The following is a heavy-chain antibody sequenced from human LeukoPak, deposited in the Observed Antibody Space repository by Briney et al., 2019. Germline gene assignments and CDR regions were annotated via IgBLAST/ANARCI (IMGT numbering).Heavy chain of an antibody. Sequence: GESLKIPCKGSGYSFTSYWIGWVRQMPGKGLEWMGIIYPGDSDTRYSPSFQGQVTISADKSISTAYLQWSSLKASDTAMYYCARRPPYCGGDCYSVAFDIWGQGTMVTVSS. CDR3: ARRPPYCGGDCYSVAFDI. CDR1: GYSFTSYW. J-gene: IGHJ3*02. V-gene: IGHV5-51*01. CDR2: IYPGDSDT. D-gene: IGHD2-21*02.